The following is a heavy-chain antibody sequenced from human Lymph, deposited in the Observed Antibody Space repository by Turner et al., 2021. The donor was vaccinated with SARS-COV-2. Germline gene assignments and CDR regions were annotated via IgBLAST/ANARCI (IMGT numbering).Heavy chain of an antibody. V-gene: IGHV3-74*01. CDR2: INSDGSST. CDR1: GFSFSSYW. J-gene: IGHJ4*02. Sequence: EVQLVESGGGLVQPGGSLRLSCAASGFSFSSYWMHWVRQAPGKGLGWVSRINSDGSSTSYADSVKGRFTISRDNAKNTLYLQMNSLRAEDTAVYYCANPSSYYDSSGFEFWGQGTLVTVSS. CDR3: ANPSSYYDSSGFEF. D-gene: IGHD3-22*01.